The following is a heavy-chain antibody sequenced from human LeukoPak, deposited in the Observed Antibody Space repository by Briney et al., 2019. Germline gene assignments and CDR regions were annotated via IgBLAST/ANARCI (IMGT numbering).Heavy chain of an antibody. CDR2: IKQDGSEK. CDR3: ARDLTNEYSSGWYAYYFDY. V-gene: IGHV3-7*01. CDR1: GFTFSSYW. J-gene: IGHJ4*02. D-gene: IGHD6-19*01. Sequence: GGSLRLSCAASGFTFSSYWMSWVRQAPGKGLEWVANIKQDGSEKYYVDSVKGRFTISRDNAKNSLYLQMNSLRAEDTAVYCCARDLTNEYSSGWYAYYFDYWGQGTLVTVSS.